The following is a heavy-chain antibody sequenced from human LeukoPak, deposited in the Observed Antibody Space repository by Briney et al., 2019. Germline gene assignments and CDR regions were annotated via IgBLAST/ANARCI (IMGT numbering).Heavy chain of an antibody. Sequence: GASVKVSCKASGGTFNSNAFHWVRQAPGQGLEWMGGIIPIFGSTKYAQKFQGRVTVTTDESTGTAYMVLSDLRSDDTAVYYCARGRSGIPAVTYNWFDPWGQGTLVTVPS. CDR3: ARGRSGIPAVTYNWFDP. J-gene: IGHJ5*02. D-gene: IGHD6-13*01. V-gene: IGHV1-69*05. CDR1: GGTFNSNA. CDR2: IIPIFGST.